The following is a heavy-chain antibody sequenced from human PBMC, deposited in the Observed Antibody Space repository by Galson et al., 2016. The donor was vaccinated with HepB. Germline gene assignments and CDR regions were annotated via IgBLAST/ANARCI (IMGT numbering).Heavy chain of an antibody. CDR3: ARGGGYYDY. Sequence: SVKVSCKASGSPFSSYGYNWVRQAPGQGLEWLGRLTPFFGTPIYAQKFQGRVTISADESTSTAYMELTTLKLEDTAIYFCARGGGYYDYWGPGTLVTVSS. CDR2: LTPFFGTP. CDR1: GSPFSSYG. D-gene: IGHD4-17*01. J-gene: IGHJ4*02. V-gene: IGHV1-69*13.